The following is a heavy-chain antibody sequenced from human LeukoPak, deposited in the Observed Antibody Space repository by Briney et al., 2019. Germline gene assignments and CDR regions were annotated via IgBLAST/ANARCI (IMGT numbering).Heavy chain of an antibody. D-gene: IGHD2-2*01. Sequence: PSETLSLTCTVSGGSISSYYWSWIRQPAGKGLEWIGRIYTSGSTNYNPSLKSRVTMSVDTSKNRFSLKLSSVTAADTAVYYCARVVPAAPEGIYYYGMDVWGQGTTVTASS. V-gene: IGHV4-4*07. CDR1: GGSISSYY. J-gene: IGHJ6*02. CDR3: ARVVPAAPEGIYYYGMDV. CDR2: IYTSGST.